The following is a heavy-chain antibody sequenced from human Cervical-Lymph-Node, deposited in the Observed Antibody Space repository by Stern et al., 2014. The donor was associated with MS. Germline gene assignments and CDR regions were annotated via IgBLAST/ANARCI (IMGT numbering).Heavy chain of an antibody. V-gene: IGHV1-3*01. CDR1: GYTFTSYA. Sequence: VQLVESGAEVKKPGASVKVSCKASGYTFTSYAMHWVRQAPGQRLEWMGWINDGHGNTKYSQKFQGRVTITRDTSASTAYMELSSLRSEDTAVYYCARDRVKTVLLWFREKGWFDPWGQGTLVTVSS. CDR3: ARDRVKTVLLWFREKGWFDP. J-gene: IGHJ5*02. D-gene: IGHD3-10*01. CDR2: INDGHGNT.